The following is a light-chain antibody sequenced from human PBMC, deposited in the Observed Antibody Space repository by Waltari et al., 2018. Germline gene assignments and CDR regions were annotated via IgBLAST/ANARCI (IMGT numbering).Light chain of an antibody. CDR2: LGS. J-gene: IGKJ5*01. V-gene: IGKV2-28*01. Sequence: DIVMTQSPLSLPVTPGEPASISCRSSQSLLHSNEYNYLDWYVQKPGQSPQILIYLGSNRASGVPDRFSGSGSGTDFTLKSSRVEAEDAGVYYCMEALQSVTFGQGTRLEIK. CDR1: QSLLHSNEYNY. CDR3: MEALQSVT.